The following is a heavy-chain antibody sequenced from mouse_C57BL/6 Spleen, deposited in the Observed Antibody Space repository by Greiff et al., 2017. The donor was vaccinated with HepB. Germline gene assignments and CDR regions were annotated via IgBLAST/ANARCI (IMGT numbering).Heavy chain of an antibody. J-gene: IGHJ2*01. V-gene: IGHV1-52*01. CDR3: ARGLDYGNYRGDY. Sequence: QVQLQQPGAELVRPGSSVKLSCKASGYTFTSYWMHWVKQRPIQGLEWIGNIDPSDSETHYNQKFKDKATLTVDKSSSTAYMQLSRLTSEDSAVYYCARGLDYGNYRGDYWGQGTTLTVSS. CDR1: GYTFTSYW. D-gene: IGHD2-1*01. CDR2: IDPSDSET.